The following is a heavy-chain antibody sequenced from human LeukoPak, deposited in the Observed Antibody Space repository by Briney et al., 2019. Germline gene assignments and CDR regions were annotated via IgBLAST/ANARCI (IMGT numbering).Heavy chain of an antibody. Sequence: GGSLRLSCAASGFTFSSYGMHWVRQAPGKGLEWVAVISYDGSNKYYADSVKGRFTISRDNSKNTLYLQMNSLRAEDTAVYYCAKDAAAGTRPYYFDYWGQGTLVTVSS. J-gene: IGHJ4*02. V-gene: IGHV3-30*18. D-gene: IGHD6-13*01. CDR1: GFTFSSYG. CDR3: AKDAAAGTRPYYFDY. CDR2: ISYDGSNK.